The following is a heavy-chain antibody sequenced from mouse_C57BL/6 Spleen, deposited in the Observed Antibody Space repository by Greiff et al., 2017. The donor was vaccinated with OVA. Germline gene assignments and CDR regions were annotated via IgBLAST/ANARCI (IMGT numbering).Heavy chain of an antibody. J-gene: IGHJ2*01. Sequence: QVQLQQPGAELVRPGSSVKLSCKASGYTFTSYWMHWVKQRPIQGLEWIGNIAPSDSETHYNQKFKDKATLTVDKSSSTAYMQLSSLTSEDSAVYYCARKSSGYDFDYWGQGTTLTVSS. D-gene: IGHD3-2*02. CDR2: IAPSDSET. CDR3: ARKSSGYDFDY. CDR1: GYTFTSYW. V-gene: IGHV1-52*01.